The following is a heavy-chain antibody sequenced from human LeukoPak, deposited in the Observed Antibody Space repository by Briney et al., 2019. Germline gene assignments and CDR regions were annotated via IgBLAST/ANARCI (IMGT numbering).Heavy chain of an antibody. V-gene: IGHV3-30*04. CDR2: ISYDGSNK. Sequence: GGSLRLSCAASGFTFSSYAMHWVRQAPGKGLEWVAVISYDGSNKYYADSVKGRFTISRDNSKNTLYLQMNSLRAEDTAVYYCARPNYYDSSGYYNYWGQGTLVTVSS. CDR1: GFTFSSYA. J-gene: IGHJ4*02. D-gene: IGHD3-22*01. CDR3: ARPNYYDSSGYYNY.